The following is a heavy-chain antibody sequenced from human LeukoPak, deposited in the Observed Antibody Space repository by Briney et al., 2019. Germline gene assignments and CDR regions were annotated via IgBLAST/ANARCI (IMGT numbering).Heavy chain of an antibody. Sequence: SVIVSCKPSADTLSSFSISWVRHAPGQWREWVGGILPIFGTANYAEKFQGRVTSTADESTSTAYMELSSLRSEDTAVYYCARVRSGSDSGWEAFDIWGQGTMVTVSS. D-gene: IGHD6-19*01. V-gene: IGHV1-69*01. CDR3: ARVRSGSDSGWEAFDI. CDR2: ILPIFGTA. CDR1: ADTLSSFS. J-gene: IGHJ3*02.